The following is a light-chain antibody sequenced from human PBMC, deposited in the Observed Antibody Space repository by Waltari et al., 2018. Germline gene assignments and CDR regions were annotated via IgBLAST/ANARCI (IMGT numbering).Light chain of an antibody. Sequence: SSELTQPPSVSVSPGQTARITCSGDALPKQYAFWYQQKPGQAPFLILYKDTERPSGIPGRLPGPSSGTMVTLTISGVQTEDEADYYCQTADTSGIWVFGGGTRLTVL. CDR3: QTADTSGIWV. V-gene: IGLV3-25*03. J-gene: IGLJ3*02. CDR2: KDT. CDR1: ALPKQY.